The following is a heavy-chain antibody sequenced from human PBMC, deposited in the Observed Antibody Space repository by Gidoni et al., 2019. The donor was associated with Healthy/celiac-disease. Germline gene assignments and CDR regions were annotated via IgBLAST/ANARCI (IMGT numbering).Heavy chain of an antibody. D-gene: IGHD2-2*02. CDR2: ISSSSTI. CDR1: GFTFSSYS. V-gene: IGHV3-48*02. J-gene: IGHJ5*02. CDR3: ARAPVKDIVVVPAAIRTGLNWFDP. Sequence: EVQLVESGGGLVQPGGSLRLSCAASGFTFSSYSMNWVRQAPGKGLEWVSYISSSSTIYYADSVKGRFTISRDNAKNSLYLQMNSLRDEDTAVYYCARAPVKDIVVVPAAIRTGLNWFDPWGQGSLVTVSS.